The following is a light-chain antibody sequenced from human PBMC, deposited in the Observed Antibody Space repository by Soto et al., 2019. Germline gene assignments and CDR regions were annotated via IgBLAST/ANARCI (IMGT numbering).Light chain of an antibody. Sequence: EIVLTQSPGTLSLSPGERATLSCRASQSVSSSYLAWYQQKPGQAPRLLIYGASSRATGIPDRFSGSRSARDFTLTISRLEPEEFAVYYCQQYGSSPVTFGQGTKLEIK. CDR1: QSVSSSY. V-gene: IGKV3-20*01. J-gene: IGKJ2*01. CDR3: QQYGSSPVT. CDR2: GAS.